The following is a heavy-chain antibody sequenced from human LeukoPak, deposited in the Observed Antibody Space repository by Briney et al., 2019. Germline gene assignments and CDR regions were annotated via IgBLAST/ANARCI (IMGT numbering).Heavy chain of an antibody. CDR1: VCTFSSYA. CDR3: ARDSAPTIVVVTANDAFDI. CDR2: VIPFFGTA. V-gene: IGHV1-69*06. Sequence: GASEKVSCKASVCTFSSYAICWVRLAPAQGLEWMGVVIPFFGTANYAQKFQGRVTITADKSTSTAYMELRSLRSDDTAVYYCARDSAPTIVVVTANDAFDIWGQGTMVTVSS. D-gene: IGHD2-21*02. J-gene: IGHJ3*02.